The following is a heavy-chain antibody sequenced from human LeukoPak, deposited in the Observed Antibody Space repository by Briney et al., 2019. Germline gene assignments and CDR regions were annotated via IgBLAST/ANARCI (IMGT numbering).Heavy chain of an antibody. CDR3: ASTLGFGPNNWGSTPKLFDY. D-gene: IGHD3-10*01. V-gene: IGHV4-39*07. J-gene: IGHJ4*02. Sequence: PSETLSLTCTVSGGSISSSSYYWGWIRQPPGKGLEWIGSIYYSGSTYYNPSLKSRDTISVDTSKNQFSLKLSSVTAADTAVYYCASTLGFGPNNWGSTPKLFDYWGQGTLVTVSS. CDR2: IYYSGST. CDR1: GGSISSSSYY.